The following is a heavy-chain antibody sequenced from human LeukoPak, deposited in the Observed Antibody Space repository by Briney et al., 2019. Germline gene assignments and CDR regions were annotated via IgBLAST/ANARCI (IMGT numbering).Heavy chain of an antibody. J-gene: IGHJ2*01. CDR1: GYTFTGYY. CDR3: ARDRCSSRSCYLTITQKGYFDL. CDR2: INPNSGGT. Sequence: VASVKVSCKASGYTFTGYYMHWVRQAPGQGLEWMGRINPNSGGTNYAQKFQGRVTMTRDTSISTAYMELSRLRSDDTAVYYCARDRCSSRSCYLTITQKGYFDLWGRGTVVTVSS. V-gene: IGHV1-2*06. D-gene: IGHD2-2*01.